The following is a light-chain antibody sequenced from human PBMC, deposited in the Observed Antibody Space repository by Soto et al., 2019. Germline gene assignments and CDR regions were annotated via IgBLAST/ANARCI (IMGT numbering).Light chain of an antibody. CDR2: DAS. CDR3: QQYNTYSPERT. CDR1: QSIGRW. J-gene: IGKJ1*01. V-gene: IGKV1-5*01. Sequence: DIQMTQSPSTLSAFVGDRVTITCRASQSIGRWLAWYQQKPGKAPKLLIYDASSLESGVPSRFSGSGSGTEFTLTISSPQPDDFATYYCQQYNTYSPERTFGQGTKV.